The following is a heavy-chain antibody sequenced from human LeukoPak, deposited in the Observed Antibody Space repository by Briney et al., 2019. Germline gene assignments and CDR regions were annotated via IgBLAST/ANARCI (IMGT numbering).Heavy chain of an antibody. CDR3: AKDYYDSSGYYYVQYFQH. CDR1: GFTFDDYA. Sequence: HAGRSLRLSCAASGFTFDDYAMRWVRQAPGKGLEWVSGISWNSGSIGYADSVKGRFTISRDNAKNSLYLQMNSLRAEDTALYYCAKDYYDSSGYYYVQYFQHWGQGTLVTVSS. CDR2: ISWNSGSI. J-gene: IGHJ1*01. D-gene: IGHD3-22*01. V-gene: IGHV3-9*01.